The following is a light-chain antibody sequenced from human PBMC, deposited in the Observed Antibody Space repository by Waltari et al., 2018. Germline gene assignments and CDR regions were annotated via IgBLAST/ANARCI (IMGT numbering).Light chain of an antibody. CDR3: QQYGNLPPYT. CDR2: GAS. V-gene: IGKV3-15*01. CDR1: QSVASY. J-gene: IGKJ2*01. Sequence: EVVLTQSPVTLSVSPGETVTLSCRASQSVASYLAWYQQKSGKAPRILIYGASSRATGVPARFSGGGSATEFTLTISGLQSEDFAVYYCQQYGNLPPYTFGQGTQLEIK.